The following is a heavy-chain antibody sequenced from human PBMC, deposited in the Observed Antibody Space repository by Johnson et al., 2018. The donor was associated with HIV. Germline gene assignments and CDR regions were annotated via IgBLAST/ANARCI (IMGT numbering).Heavy chain of an antibody. J-gene: IGHJ3*02. CDR3: ARDDTEADGAVDI. CDR1: GFTFSSYG. Sequence: EVQLVESGGGVVQPGRSLRLSCAASGFTFSSYGMHWVRQAPGKGLEWVSVIYSGGSTYQADSVKGRFTISRDNSKNTLYLQMNSLRAEDTAVYYCARDDTEADGAVDILGQGTMVTVSS. CDR2: IYSGGST. D-gene: IGHD2-2*02. V-gene: IGHV3-66*01.